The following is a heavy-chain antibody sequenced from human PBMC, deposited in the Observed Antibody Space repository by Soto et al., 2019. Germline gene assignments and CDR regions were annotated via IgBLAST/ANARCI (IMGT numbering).Heavy chain of an antibody. Sequence: SETLSLTCTVSGGSISSGGYYWSWIRQHPGKGLEWIGYIYYSGSTYYNPSLKSRVTISVDTSKNQFSLKLSSVTAADTAVYYCARDQRVYDILTGYSHSYFDYWGQGTLVTVSS. CDR3: ARDQRVYDILTGYSHSYFDY. CDR1: GGSISSGGYY. V-gene: IGHV4-31*03. D-gene: IGHD3-9*01. CDR2: IYYSGST. J-gene: IGHJ4*02.